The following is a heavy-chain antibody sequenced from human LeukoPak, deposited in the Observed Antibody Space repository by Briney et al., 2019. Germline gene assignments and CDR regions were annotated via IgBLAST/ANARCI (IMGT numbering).Heavy chain of an antibody. D-gene: IGHD4-17*01. V-gene: IGHV1-69*13. CDR3: ARGGFDYGDFRIAFDI. CDR1: GGTFSSYA. J-gene: IGHJ3*02. CDR2: IITIFGTA. Sequence: SVEVSCKASGGTFSSYAISWVRQAPGQGLEWMGGIITIFGTANYAQKFQGRVTITADESTSTAYMELSSLRSEDTAVYYCARGGFDYGDFRIAFDIWGQGTMVTVSS.